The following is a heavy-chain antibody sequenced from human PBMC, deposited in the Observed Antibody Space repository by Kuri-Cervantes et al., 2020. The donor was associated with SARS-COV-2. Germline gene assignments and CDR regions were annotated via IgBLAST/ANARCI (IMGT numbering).Heavy chain of an antibody. CDR3: ARDSEGKYDLWSGYQYYYFYGMDV. V-gene: IGHV3-21*01. Sequence: GESLKISCAASGFTFSSYSMNWVRQAPGKGLEWVSSISSSSSYIYYADSVKGRFTISRDNAKNSLYLQMNSLRAEDTAVYYCARDSEGKYDLWSGYQYYYFYGMDVWGQGTAVTVSS. J-gene: IGHJ6*02. CDR2: ISSSSSYI. CDR1: GFTFSSYS. D-gene: IGHD3/OR15-3a*01.